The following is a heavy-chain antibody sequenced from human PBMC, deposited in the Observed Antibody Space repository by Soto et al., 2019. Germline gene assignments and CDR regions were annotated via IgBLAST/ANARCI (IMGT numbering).Heavy chain of an antibody. D-gene: IGHD5-12*01. Sequence: GGSLRLSCAASGFTFSSYGMHWVRQAPGKGLEWVAVISYDGSNKYYADSVKGRFTISRDNSKNTLYLQMNSLRAEDTAVYYCAKFPGDSYGGYDYDYYGMDVWGQGTTVTVSS. J-gene: IGHJ6*02. CDR3: AKFPGDSYGGYDYDYYGMDV. V-gene: IGHV3-30*18. CDR2: ISYDGSNK. CDR1: GFTFSSYG.